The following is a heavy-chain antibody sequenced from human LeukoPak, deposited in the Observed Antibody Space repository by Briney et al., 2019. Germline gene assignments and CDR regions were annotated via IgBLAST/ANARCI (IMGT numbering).Heavy chain of an antibody. V-gene: IGHV3-7*01. CDR1: GFTFSSYW. J-gene: IGHJ4*02. CDR3: ARDTGGGYSCYDC. D-gene: IGHD5-18*01. CDR2: IKQDGSEK. Sequence: GGSLRLSCAASGFTFSSYWMTWIRQAPGKGLEWVANIKQDGSEKYYVDSVKGRFTISRDNAKNSLYLQMNSLRAEDTTVYYCARDTGGGYSCYDCWGQGTLVTVSS.